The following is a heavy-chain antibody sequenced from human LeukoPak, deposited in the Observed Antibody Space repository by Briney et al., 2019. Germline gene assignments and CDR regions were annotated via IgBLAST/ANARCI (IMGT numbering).Heavy chain of an antibody. CDR3: ARGSLYMVRGVITDY. Sequence: GGSLRLSCAASGFTVSSNYMSWVRQAPGRGLEWVSVIYSGGSTYYADSVKGRFTISRDNSKNTLYLQMNSLGAEDTAVYYCARGSLYMVRGVITDYWGQGTLVTVSS. CDR2: IYSGGST. V-gene: IGHV3-66*01. CDR1: GFTVSSNY. J-gene: IGHJ4*02. D-gene: IGHD3-10*01.